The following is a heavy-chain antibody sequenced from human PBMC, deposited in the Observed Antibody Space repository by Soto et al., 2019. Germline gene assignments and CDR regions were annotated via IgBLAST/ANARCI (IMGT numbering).Heavy chain of an antibody. Sequence: PGGSLRPSCAASAFTVRSNYMSWVRQAPGKGLEWVSAISSDGGTYYTDSVKGRFTISRDNSKNTLYLQMNSLTAEDTAVYCCARGVIALPGSADYRGQGTLGTLSS. CDR1: AFTVRSNY. D-gene: IGHD6-19*01. CDR3: ARGVIALPGSADY. V-gene: IGHV3-53*01. J-gene: IGHJ4*02. CDR2: ISSDGGT.